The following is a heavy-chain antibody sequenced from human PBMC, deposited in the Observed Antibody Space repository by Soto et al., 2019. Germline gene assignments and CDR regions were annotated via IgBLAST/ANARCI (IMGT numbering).Heavy chain of an antibody. J-gene: IGHJ6*02. CDR2: ISYDGSNK. V-gene: IGHV3-30-3*01. CDR1: GFTFSSYA. Sequence: GGSLRLSCAASGFTFSSYAMHWVRQAPGKGLEWVAVISYDGSNKYYADSVRGRFTISRDNSKNTLFLEMNSLRSEDTAVYYCAKDRGLAESGRWSHYYYGMDVWGQGSTVTVS. D-gene: IGHD1-26*01. CDR3: AKDRGLAESGRWSHYYYGMDV.